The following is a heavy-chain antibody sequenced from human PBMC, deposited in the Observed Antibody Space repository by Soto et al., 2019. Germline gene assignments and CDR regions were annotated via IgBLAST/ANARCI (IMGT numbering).Heavy chain of an antibody. CDR3: AKDRVSGIYYYGMDV. J-gene: IGHJ6*01. V-gene: IGHV3-30*18. CDR2: ISYDGSNK. CDR1: GFTFSSYG. D-gene: IGHD3-10*01. Sequence: QVQLVESGGGVVQPGRSLRLSCAASGFTFSSYGMHWVRQAPGKGLEWVAVISYDGSNKYYADSVKGRFTISRDNSKNTLYLQMNSLRAEDTAVYYCAKDRVSGIYYYGMDVW.